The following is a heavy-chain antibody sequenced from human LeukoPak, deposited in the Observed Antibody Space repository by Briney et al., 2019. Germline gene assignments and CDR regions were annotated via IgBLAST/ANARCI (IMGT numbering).Heavy chain of an antibody. D-gene: IGHD1-1*01. CDR1: GFTFSSYA. V-gene: IGHV3-23*01. CDR2: ISGSGGST. CDR3: AKGRVGPGIPGLDYYYGMDV. J-gene: IGHJ6*02. Sequence: GGSLRLSCAASGFTFSSYAMSWVRQAPGKGLEWVSAISGSGGSTYYADSVKGRFTISRDNSKNTLYLQMNSLRAEDTAVYYCAKGRVGPGIPGLDYYYGMDVWGQGTTVTVSS.